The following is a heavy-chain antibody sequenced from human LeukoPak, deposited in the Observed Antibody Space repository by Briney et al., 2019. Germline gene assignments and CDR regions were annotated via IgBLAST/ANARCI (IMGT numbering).Heavy chain of an antibody. D-gene: IGHD4-23*01. V-gene: IGHV3-30*18. CDR1: GFTFSNYG. J-gene: IGHJ4*02. Sequence: GGSLRLSCAASGFTFSNYGMHWVRQAPGRGLEWVAVLSYDGNNKFYADFVKGRFTISRDNSKNTLYLQMSSLRADDTAVYLCAKDLSGNSGADYWGQGTLVTVSS. CDR3: AKDLSGNSGADY. CDR2: LSYDGNNK.